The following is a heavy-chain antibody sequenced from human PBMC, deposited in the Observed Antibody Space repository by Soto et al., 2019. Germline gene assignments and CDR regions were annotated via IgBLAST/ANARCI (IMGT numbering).Heavy chain of an antibody. CDR3: ARGRSYYYDSSGPDDAFDI. V-gene: IGHV1-69*13. D-gene: IGHD3-22*01. Sequence: SVKVSCKASGGTFSSYAISWVRQAPGQGLEWMGGIIPIFGTANYAQKFQGRVTITADESTSTAYMELSSLRSEDTAVYYCARGRSYYYDSSGPDDAFDIWGQGTMVTVSS. CDR2: IIPIFGTA. J-gene: IGHJ3*02. CDR1: GGTFSSYA.